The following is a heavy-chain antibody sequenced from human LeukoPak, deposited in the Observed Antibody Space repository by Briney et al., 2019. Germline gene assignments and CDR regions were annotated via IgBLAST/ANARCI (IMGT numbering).Heavy chain of an antibody. CDR1: GGSISSYY. J-gene: IGHJ3*02. CDR3: AGHPRHGGKPTPFDI. V-gene: IGHV4-59*01. D-gene: IGHD1-26*01. Sequence: SETLSLTCTVSGGSISSYYWSWVRQSPGKRLEWIGYLHSSGSTTYNPSLTSLDTTSVDTSKNQFSLRLTSLTPADTAAYYCAGHPRHGGKPTPFDIWGQGTMVTVSS. CDR2: LHSSGST.